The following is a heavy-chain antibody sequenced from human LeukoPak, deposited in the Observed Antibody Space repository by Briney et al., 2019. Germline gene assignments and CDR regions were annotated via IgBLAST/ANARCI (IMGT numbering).Heavy chain of an antibody. CDR1: GFTFSSYA. CDR3: ASVPHSSGWLSWFDP. D-gene: IGHD6-19*01. J-gene: IGHJ5*02. V-gene: IGHV3-23*01. Sequence: GGSLRLSCAASGFTFSSYAMSWVRQAPGKGLEWVSVISGSGTNTYYADSVKGRFTISRDNAKNSLYLQMNSLRVEDTAVYYCASVPHSSGWLSWFDPWGQGTLVTVSS. CDR2: ISGSGTNT.